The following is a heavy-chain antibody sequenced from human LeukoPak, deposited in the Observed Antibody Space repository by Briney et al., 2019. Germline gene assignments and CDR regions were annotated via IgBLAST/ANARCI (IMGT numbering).Heavy chain of an antibody. CDR1: GGSISSGGYY. D-gene: IGHD6-13*01. Sequence: SETLSLTCTVSGGSISSGGYYCSWIRQHPGKGLEWIGYSYYSGSTYYNPSLKSRATISVDTSKNQFSLKLSSVAAADAAVYYCARGFSSSYDYWGQGTLVTVSS. CDR2: SYYSGST. CDR3: ARGFSSSYDY. V-gene: IGHV4-31*03. J-gene: IGHJ4*02.